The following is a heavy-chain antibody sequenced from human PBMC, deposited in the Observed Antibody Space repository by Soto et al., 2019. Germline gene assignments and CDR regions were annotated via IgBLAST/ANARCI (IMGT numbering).Heavy chain of an antibody. D-gene: IGHD1-26*01. V-gene: IGHV3-48*03. J-gene: IGHJ4*02. CDR3: ARYSTDSGSLDD. CDR2: IGSSGSGI. Sequence: DVQLVESGGDLVQPGGSLRLSCAASGFTFSSYEMNWVRQAPGKGLEWVSYIGSSGSGIYYADFVKGRFTISRDNAKKSLYLQMNSLRAEDTAVYYCARYSTDSGSLDDWGQGTLVTVSS. CDR1: GFTFSSYE.